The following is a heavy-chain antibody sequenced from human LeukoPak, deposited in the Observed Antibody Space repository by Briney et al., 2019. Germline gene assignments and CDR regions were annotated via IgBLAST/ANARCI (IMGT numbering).Heavy chain of an antibody. V-gene: IGHV1-69*06. J-gene: IGHJ5*02. CDR3: ARDTSLYNWFDP. CDR2: IIPIFGTA. Sequence: SVKVSCKASGGTFSSYAISWVRQAPGQGLEWMGGIIPIFGTANYAQKFQGRVTITADKSTSTAYMELSSLRSEDTAVYYCARDTSLYNWFDPWGQGTLVTVSS. CDR1: GGTFSSYA.